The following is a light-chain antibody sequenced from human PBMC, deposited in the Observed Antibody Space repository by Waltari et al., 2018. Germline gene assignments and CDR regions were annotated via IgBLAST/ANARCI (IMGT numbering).Light chain of an antibody. CDR1: QSITNW. V-gene: IGKV1-5*03. CDR3: QQYDNYWT. Sequence: DIQMTQSPSTLSASVGDRVTITCRASQSITNWLAWYQQKPGKAPKLLIYRASNLESGVPSRFSGSGSGTEFTLTISSLQPDDVATYYCQQYDNYWTFGQGTKV. CDR2: RAS. J-gene: IGKJ1*01.